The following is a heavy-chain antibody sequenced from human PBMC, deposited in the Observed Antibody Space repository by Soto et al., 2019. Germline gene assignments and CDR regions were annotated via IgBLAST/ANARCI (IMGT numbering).Heavy chain of an antibody. Sequence: TQTLTLTCTFAGFSRSTSEMRAGLIRLPPGNALEWLARIDWDDDKFYSTSLKTRLTISKDTSKNQVVLTMTNMDPVDTATYYCARLPGSNRHYFDYWRQITPVKVS. D-gene: IGHD6-13*01. CDR3: ARLPGSNRHYFDY. J-gene: IGHJ4*02. V-gene: IGHV2-70*04. CDR2: IDWDDDK. CDR1: GFSRSTSEMR.